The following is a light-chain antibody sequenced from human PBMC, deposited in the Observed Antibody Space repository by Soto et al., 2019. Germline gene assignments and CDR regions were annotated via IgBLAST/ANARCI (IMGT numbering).Light chain of an antibody. Sequence: EIVLTQSPATLSLSPGERATLSCRASQRVSSYLAWYQQKPGQAPRLLIYDASNRATGIPARFSGSGSGTDFTLTISSLEPEDFAMYYCQQRSNWPPVTFGGGTKVEIK. CDR2: DAS. J-gene: IGKJ4*01. CDR1: QRVSSY. V-gene: IGKV3-11*01. CDR3: QQRSNWPPVT.